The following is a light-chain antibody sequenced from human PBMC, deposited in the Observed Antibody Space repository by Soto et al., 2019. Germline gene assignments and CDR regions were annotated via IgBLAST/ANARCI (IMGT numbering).Light chain of an antibody. CDR1: QGISSY. CDR2: AAS. Sequence: AIRMTQSPSSFSASTGDRVTITCRASQGISSYLAWYQQKPGKAPKLLIYAASTLQSGVPSRFSGSGSGTDFTLTISCLQSEDFASYYCHRYYSYSEARFCQGTNEDSK. J-gene: IGKJ1*01. V-gene: IGKV1-8*01. CDR3: HRYYSYSEAR.